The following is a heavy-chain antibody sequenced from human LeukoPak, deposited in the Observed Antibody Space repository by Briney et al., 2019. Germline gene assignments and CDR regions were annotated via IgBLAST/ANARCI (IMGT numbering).Heavy chain of an antibody. J-gene: IGHJ4*02. Sequence: GGSLRLSCAASGFTFGSYWMHWVRQAPGKGLVWVSRINGDGSSISYADSVKGRFTISRDNAKNTLYLQMNSLRAEDTAVYYCAKLVAATINIDYWGQGTLVTVSS. CDR1: GFTFGSYW. CDR2: INGDGSSI. V-gene: IGHV3-74*01. CDR3: AKLVAATINIDY. D-gene: IGHD2-15*01.